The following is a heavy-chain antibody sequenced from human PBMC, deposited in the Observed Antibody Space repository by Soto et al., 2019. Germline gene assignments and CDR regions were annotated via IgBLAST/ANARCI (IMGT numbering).Heavy chain of an antibody. CDR2: IYYSGST. Sequence: DTLSLTCTGSGGSISSYYWSWIRQPPGKGLEWIGYIYYSGSTNYNPSLKSRVTISVDTSKNQFSLKLSSVTAADTAVYYCARGSPVPYSSSWLQSMGAWFDPWGQGTLVTVSS. CDR3: ARGSPVPYSSSWLQSMGAWFDP. D-gene: IGHD6-13*01. V-gene: IGHV4-59*01. CDR1: GGSISSYY. J-gene: IGHJ5*02.